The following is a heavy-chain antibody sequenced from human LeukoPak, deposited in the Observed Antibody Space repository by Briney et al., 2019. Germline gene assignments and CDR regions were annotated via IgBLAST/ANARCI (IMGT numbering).Heavy chain of an antibody. CDR1: GLTFSNYG. CDR3: AKDRATVTTTYFDL. Sequence: PGGSLRLSSGASGLTFSNYGMLCVRQAPGKGLEWVAFIRKDGNNKLYADSMKGRFTTSRDNSKNTLYLQLNSLRAEDTAVYYCAKDRATVTTTYFDLWGRGTLVTVSS. V-gene: IGHV3-30*02. D-gene: IGHD4-11*01. J-gene: IGHJ2*01. CDR2: IRKDGNNK.